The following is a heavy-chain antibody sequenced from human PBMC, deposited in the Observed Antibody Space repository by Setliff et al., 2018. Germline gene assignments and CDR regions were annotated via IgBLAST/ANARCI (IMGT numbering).Heavy chain of an antibody. V-gene: IGHV4-59*01. CDR3: ARTRYGLGGRPY. J-gene: IGHJ4*02. Sequence: ASETLSLTCTVSGGSIRNYYWSWIRQPPGKGLEWIGSIYYSGSTYYSPSLKRRVTISVDTPKNQFSLRLSSVTAADTAVHYCARTRYGLGGRPYWGQGTLVTVSS. CDR1: GGSIRNYY. D-gene: IGHD2-15*01. CDR2: IYYSGST.